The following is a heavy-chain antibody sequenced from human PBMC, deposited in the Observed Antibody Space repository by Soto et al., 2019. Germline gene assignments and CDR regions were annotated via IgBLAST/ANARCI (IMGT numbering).Heavy chain of an antibody. V-gene: IGHV3-30*18. D-gene: IGHD4-17*01. J-gene: IGHJ4*02. CDR3: AKDRAYGDEYFDY. CDR2: ISYDGSNK. Sequence: QVQLVESGGGVVQPGRSLRLSCAASGFTFSSYGMHWVRQAPGKGLEWVAVISYDGSNKYYADSVKGRFTISRDNSNNTLYLQMNSLRAEDTAVYYCAKDRAYGDEYFDYRGQGTLVTVSS. CDR1: GFTFSSYG.